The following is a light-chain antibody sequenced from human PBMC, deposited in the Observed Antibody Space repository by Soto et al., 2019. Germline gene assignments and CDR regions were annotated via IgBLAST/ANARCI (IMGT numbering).Light chain of an antibody. J-gene: IGKJ3*01. Sequence: DIQMTQSPSSMSASVGDRVTITCQATQDIRTSLNWYQQKLGKAPKLLICDASNLETGVPSRFSGSGSGTDFTFTISSLQPEGIGTYYCQQYDNVPFTFGPGTKVDI. CDR2: DAS. CDR3: QQYDNVPFT. V-gene: IGKV1-33*01. CDR1: QDIRTS.